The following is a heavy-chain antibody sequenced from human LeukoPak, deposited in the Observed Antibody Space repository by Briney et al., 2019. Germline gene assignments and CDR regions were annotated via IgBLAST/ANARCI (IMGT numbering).Heavy chain of an antibody. Sequence: PGGSLRLSCAASGFAFSSYWMSWVRQAPGKGLEWVANIKQDGSEKYYVDSVKGRFTISRDNAKNSLYLQMNSLRAEDTAVYYCARDGASEHFDYWGQGTLVTVSS. CDR3: ARDGASEHFDY. CDR2: IKQDGSEK. V-gene: IGHV3-7*01. CDR1: GFAFSSYW. J-gene: IGHJ4*02. D-gene: IGHD1/OR15-1a*01.